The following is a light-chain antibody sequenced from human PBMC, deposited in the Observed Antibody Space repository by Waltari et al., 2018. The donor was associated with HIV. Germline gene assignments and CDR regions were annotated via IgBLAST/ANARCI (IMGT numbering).Light chain of an antibody. CDR2: DTS. CDR1: TGAVTTGHH. V-gene: IGLV7-46*01. Sequence: QAVVTQEPSLTVSPGGTVPLTCGSSTGAVTTGHHHYWFQQKSGQAPRTLIYDTSNKHSWTPARFSGSLLGGKAALTLSGAQPEDEADYFCLLSYAGARPVVFGGGTKLTVL. CDR3: LLSYAGARPVV. J-gene: IGLJ2*01.